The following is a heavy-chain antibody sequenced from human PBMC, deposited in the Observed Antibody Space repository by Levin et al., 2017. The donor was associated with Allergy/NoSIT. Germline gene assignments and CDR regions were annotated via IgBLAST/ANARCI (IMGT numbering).Heavy chain of an antibody. D-gene: IGHD3-22*01. V-gene: IGHV3-9*01. CDR3: AKAETYYYDSSGYTHFQH. CDR1: GFTFDDYA. Sequence: GGSLRLSCAASGFTFDDYAMHWVRQAPGKGLEWVSGISWNSGSIGYADSVKGRFTISRDNAKNSLYLQMNSLRAEDTALYYCAKAETYYYDSSGYTHFQHWGQGTLVTVSS. J-gene: IGHJ1*01. CDR2: ISWNSGSI.